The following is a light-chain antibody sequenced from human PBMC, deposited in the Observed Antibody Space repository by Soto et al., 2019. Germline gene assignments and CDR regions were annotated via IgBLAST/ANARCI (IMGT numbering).Light chain of an antibody. J-gene: IGKJ1*01. CDR1: QSVSSSY. Sequence: EIVLTQSPGTLSLSPGERATLSCRAGQSVSSSYLARYQQKRGQAPRLLIYDASSRATGIPDRFSGSGSGTDFTLTISRLEPEDFAVYYCQQYNYSPTTFGQGTKVEIK. CDR2: DAS. V-gene: IGKV3-20*01. CDR3: QQYNYSPTT.